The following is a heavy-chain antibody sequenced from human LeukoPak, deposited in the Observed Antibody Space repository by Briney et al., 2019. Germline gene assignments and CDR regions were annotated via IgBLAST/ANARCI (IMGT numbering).Heavy chain of an antibody. J-gene: IGHJ4*02. CDR3: AKEMGYCSSTSCYTDY. Sequence: GSLRLSCAASGFIFSSYAMSWVRQAPGKRLEWVSAISGSGGSTYYADSVKGRFTISRDNSKNTLYLQMNSLRAEDTAVYYCAKEMGYCSSTSCYTDYWGQGTLVTVSS. V-gene: IGHV3-23*01. D-gene: IGHD2-2*02. CDR1: GFIFSSYA. CDR2: ISGSGGST.